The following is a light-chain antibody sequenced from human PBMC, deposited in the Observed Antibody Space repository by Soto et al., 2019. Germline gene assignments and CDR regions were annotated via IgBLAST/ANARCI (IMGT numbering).Light chain of an antibody. J-gene: IGLJ1*01. CDR1: NSDVGGYSY. CDR2: EVS. CDR3: SSYTSSSTLPFV. Sequence: QSALTQPASVSGSPGQSIAISCTGTNSDVGGYSYVSWYQQHPGKAPKLMIYEVSNRPSGVSNRFSGSQSGNTASLTIAGLQAEDEADYYCSSYTSSSTLPFVFGTGTKVTV. V-gene: IGLV2-14*01.